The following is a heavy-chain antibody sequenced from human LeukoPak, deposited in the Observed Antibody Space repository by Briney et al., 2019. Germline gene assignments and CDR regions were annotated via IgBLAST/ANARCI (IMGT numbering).Heavy chain of an antibody. J-gene: IGHJ3*02. V-gene: IGHV3-66*02. CDR2: IYSGGGT. CDR1: GFTVSSNY. D-gene: IGHD2-21*02. Sequence: GGSLRLSCAASGFTVSSNYMIWVRQAPGKGLEWVSVIYSGGGTDYADSVKGRFTISRDNSKDTLYLQMNSLRAEDSAVYYCARAVGVTAIHNAFDIWGQGTMVSVSS. CDR3: ARAVGVTAIHNAFDI.